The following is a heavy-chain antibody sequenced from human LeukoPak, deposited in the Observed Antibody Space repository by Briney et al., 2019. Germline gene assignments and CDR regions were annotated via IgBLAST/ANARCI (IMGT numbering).Heavy chain of an antibody. V-gene: IGHV3-48*01. CDR3: AREGQLSSYYYYMDV. Sequence: GGSLRLSCAASGFTFSSYSMNWVRQAPGKGLEWVSYISSSSSTIYYADSVKGRFTISRDNAKNSLYLQMNSLRAEDTAVYYCAREGQLSSYYYYMDVWGKGTPVTVSS. J-gene: IGHJ6*03. D-gene: IGHD1-1*01. CDR1: GFTFSSYS. CDR2: ISSSSSTI.